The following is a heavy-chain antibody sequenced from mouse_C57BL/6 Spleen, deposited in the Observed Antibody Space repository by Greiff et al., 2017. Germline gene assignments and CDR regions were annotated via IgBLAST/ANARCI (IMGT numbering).Heavy chain of an antibody. V-gene: IGHV6-3*01. D-gene: IGHD1-1*01. CDR2: IRLKSDNYST. Sequence: EVKLEESGGGLVQPGGSMKLSCVASGFTFSNYWMNWVRQSPEKGLEWVAQIRLKSDNYSTQYAESVKVRLTISRDDSKSSVYLQMNNLRAEDTGIYYCTCGVPTVVAPWAMDYWGQGTSVTVSS. CDR1: GFTFSNYW. J-gene: IGHJ4*01. CDR3: TCGVPTVVAPWAMDY.